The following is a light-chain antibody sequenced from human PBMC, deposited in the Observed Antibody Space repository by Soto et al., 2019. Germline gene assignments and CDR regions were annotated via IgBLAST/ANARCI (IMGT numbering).Light chain of an antibody. Sequence: SYELTQPPSVSVAPGQTARVTCGGYNIGSKSVHWYQQKPGQAPVLVVYDDAVRPSGIPERISASNSGNTATLTISTVGAGDEADYYCHVWDSNSAHSVFGTGTKLTVL. CDR1: NIGSKS. V-gene: IGLV3-21*02. CDR2: DDA. J-gene: IGLJ1*01. CDR3: HVWDSNSAHSV.